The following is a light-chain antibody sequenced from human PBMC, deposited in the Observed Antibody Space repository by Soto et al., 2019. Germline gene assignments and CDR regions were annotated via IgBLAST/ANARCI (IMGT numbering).Light chain of an antibody. V-gene: IGKV1-39*01. Sequence: DIQMTQSPSSLSASVGDRVTITCRASQSISSYLNWYQQKPGKAPKLLIYAASSLQSGVPSRFSGSGSGTDFTLTISSLQPADVATYYCQQSYSTGLTFGGGTKVEIK. J-gene: IGKJ4*01. CDR3: QQSYSTGLT. CDR1: QSISSY. CDR2: AAS.